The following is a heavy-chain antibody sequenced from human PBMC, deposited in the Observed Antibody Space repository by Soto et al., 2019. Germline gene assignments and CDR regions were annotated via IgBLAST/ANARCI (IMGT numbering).Heavy chain of an antibody. Sequence: QVQLQESGPGLVKPSQTLSLTCTVSGGSISNGSYYWNWIRQHPGKALDLIGYIYYIGSTYYNPSLKSRVTISLDTSKNQFSLKLSSVTAADTAVYYCARSVFPWGQGTLVTVSS. V-gene: IGHV4-31*03. CDR3: ARSVFP. CDR1: GGSISNGSYY. CDR2: IYYIGST. J-gene: IGHJ5*02.